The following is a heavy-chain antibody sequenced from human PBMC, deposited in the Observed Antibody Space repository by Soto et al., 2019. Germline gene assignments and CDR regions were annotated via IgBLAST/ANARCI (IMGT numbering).Heavy chain of an antibody. Sequence: PGGSLRLSCAASGFNFSIYGMHWVRQAPGKGLEWVAVIWYDGSNKYYADSVKGRFTISRDNSKNTLYLQMNSLRAEDTAVYYCARDRTYYDFWSGYYPDSGMDVWGQGTTVTVSS. CDR1: GFNFSIYG. V-gene: IGHV3-33*01. CDR3: ARDRTYYDFWSGYYPDSGMDV. CDR2: IWYDGSNK. D-gene: IGHD3-3*01. J-gene: IGHJ6*02.